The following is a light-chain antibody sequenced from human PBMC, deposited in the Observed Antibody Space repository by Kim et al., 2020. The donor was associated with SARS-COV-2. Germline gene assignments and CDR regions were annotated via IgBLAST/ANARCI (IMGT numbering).Light chain of an antibody. V-gene: IGKV1-39*01. Sequence: SVGDRVTITCRASQSISSYLNWYQQKPGKAPKLLIYAASSLQSGVPSRFSGSGSGTDFTLTISSLQPEDFATYYCQQSYSTPPLTFGPGTKVDIK. CDR1: QSISSY. CDR2: AAS. CDR3: QQSYSTPPLT. J-gene: IGKJ3*01.